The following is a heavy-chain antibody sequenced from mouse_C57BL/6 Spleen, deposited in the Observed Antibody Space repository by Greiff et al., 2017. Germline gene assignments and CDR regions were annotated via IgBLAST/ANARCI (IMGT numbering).Heavy chain of an antibody. Sequence: QVQLKQSGPGILQPSQTLSLTCSFSGFSLSTFGMGVGWIRQPSGKGLEWLAHIWWDDDKYYNPALKSRLTISKDTSKNQVFLKIANVDTADTATYYCARIADYYGSSYVWYFDVWGTGTTVTVSS. CDR1: GFSLSTFGMG. V-gene: IGHV8-8*01. D-gene: IGHD1-1*01. CDR2: IWWDDDK. J-gene: IGHJ1*03. CDR3: ARIADYYGSSYVWYFDV.